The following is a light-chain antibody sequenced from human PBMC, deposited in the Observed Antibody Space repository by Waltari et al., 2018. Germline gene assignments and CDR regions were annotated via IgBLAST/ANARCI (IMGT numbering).Light chain of an antibody. CDR3: SSYTSSSTWV. CDR2: DVS. CDR1: SRDVGGYND. J-gene: IGLJ3*02. Sequence: QSALTQPPPVSGSPGQSITTPCTGTSRDVGGYNDVSWYQQHPGKAPKLMIFDVSKRPSGVSYRFSGSKSGNTASLTISGLQAEDEADYYCSSYTSSSTWVFGGGTKLTVL. V-gene: IGLV2-14*03.